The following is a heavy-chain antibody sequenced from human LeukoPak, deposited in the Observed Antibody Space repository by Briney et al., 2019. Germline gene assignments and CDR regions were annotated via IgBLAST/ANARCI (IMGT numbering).Heavy chain of an antibody. J-gene: IGHJ4*02. V-gene: IGHV4-61*02. D-gene: IGHD6-19*01. CDR3: ARGDSSGWYHFDY. Sequence: PSETLSLTCTVSGGSISSGSYYWSWIRQPAGKGLEWIGRIYTSGSTNYNPSLKSRVTISVDTSKNQFSLKLSSVTVADTAVYYCARGDSSGWYHFDYWGQGTLVTVSS. CDR2: IYTSGST. CDR1: GGSISSGSYY.